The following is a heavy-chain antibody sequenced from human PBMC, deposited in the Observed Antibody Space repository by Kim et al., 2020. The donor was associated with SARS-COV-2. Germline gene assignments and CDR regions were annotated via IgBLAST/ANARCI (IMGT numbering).Heavy chain of an antibody. CDR1: GGSISSYY. Sequence: SETLSLTCTVSGGSISSYYWSWIRQPPGKGLEWIGYIYYSGSTNYNPSLKSRVTISVDTSKNQFSLKLSSVTAADTAVYYCARLNQEVYSSGYYRLDAFDIWGQGTMVTVSS. CDR3: ARLNQEVYSSGYYRLDAFDI. D-gene: IGHD3-22*01. V-gene: IGHV4-59*08. CDR2: IYYSGST. J-gene: IGHJ3*02.